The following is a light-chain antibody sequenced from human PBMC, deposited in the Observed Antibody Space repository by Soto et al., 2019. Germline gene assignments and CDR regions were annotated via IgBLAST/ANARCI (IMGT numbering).Light chain of an antibody. Sequence: DIQMTQSPSTLSASVGDRVPITCRASQSISSWLAWYQQKPGKAPKLLIYKASSLESGVPSRFSGSGSGTEFTLTISSLQPDEFATYYCQQYNSFPLTVGGGTKVDIK. J-gene: IGKJ4*01. V-gene: IGKV1-5*03. CDR2: KAS. CDR1: QSISSW. CDR3: QQYNSFPLT.